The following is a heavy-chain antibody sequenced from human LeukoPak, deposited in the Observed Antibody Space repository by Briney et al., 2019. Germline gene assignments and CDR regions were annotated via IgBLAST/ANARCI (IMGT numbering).Heavy chain of an antibody. J-gene: IGHJ4*02. Sequence: ASVKVSCKASGGTFSSYAISWVRQAPGQGLEWMGGITPIFGTANYAQKFQGRVTITADKSTSTAYMELSSLRSEDTAVYYCARNSGVWSTNFDYWGQGTLVTVSS. CDR1: GGTFSSYA. CDR3: ARNSGVWSTNFDY. D-gene: IGHD3-10*01. CDR2: ITPIFGTA. V-gene: IGHV1-69*06.